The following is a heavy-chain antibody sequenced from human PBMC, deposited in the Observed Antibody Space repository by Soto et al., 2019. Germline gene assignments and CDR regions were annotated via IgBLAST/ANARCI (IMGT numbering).Heavy chain of an antibody. CDR3: ARARGREVAGTGFDY. CDR1: GFTFSSYS. Sequence: EVQLVESGGGLVKPGGSLRLSCAASGFTFSSYSMNWVRQAPGKGLEWVSSISSSSSYIYYADSVKGRFTIYRDNAKNSLYLQMNSLRAEDTAVYYCARARGREVAGTGFDYWGQGTLVTVSS. CDR2: ISSSSSYI. V-gene: IGHV3-21*01. D-gene: IGHD6-19*01. J-gene: IGHJ4*02.